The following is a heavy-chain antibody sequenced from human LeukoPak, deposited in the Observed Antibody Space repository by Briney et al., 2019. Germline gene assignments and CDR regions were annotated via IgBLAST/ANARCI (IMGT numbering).Heavy chain of an antibody. D-gene: IGHD1-1*01. V-gene: IGHV3-74*01. J-gene: IGHJ4*02. CDR2: ITSDGSST. Sequence: GSLRLSCAASGFTFSNYWMHWVRQAPGKGLVWVSRITSDGSSTSYADFVKGRFTISRDNAKNTLYLQMNSLRAEDTAVYYCARRVSGAWALEDYWGQGTLVTVSS. CDR1: GFTFSNYW. CDR3: ARRVSGAWALEDY.